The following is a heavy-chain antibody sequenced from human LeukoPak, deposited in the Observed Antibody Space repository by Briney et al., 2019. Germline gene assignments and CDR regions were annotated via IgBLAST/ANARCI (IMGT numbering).Heavy chain of an antibody. J-gene: IGHJ1*01. V-gene: IGHV3-23*01. Sequence: GRSLRLSCAASGFTFSSYAMSWVRQAPGKGLEWVSAISGSGGSTGYADSVKGRFTISRDNAKNSLYLQMNSLRAEDTAVYYCATYSSLNRREFQFWGQGTLLTVSS. CDR2: ISGSGGST. CDR1: GFTFSSYA. CDR3: ATYSSLNRREFQF. D-gene: IGHD3-22*01.